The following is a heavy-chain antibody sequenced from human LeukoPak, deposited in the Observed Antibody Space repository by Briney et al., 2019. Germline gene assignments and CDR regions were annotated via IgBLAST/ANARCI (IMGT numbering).Heavy chain of an antibody. D-gene: IGHD3-22*01. Sequence: GGSLRLSCAASGFTFSDYYMSWIRQAPGEGLEWVSYISSSGSTIYYADSVKGRFTISRDNAKNSLYLQMNSLRAEDTAVYYCARDLLPRRSHTYDYWGQGTLVTVSS. CDR3: ARDLLPRRSHTYDY. J-gene: IGHJ4*02. V-gene: IGHV3-11*01. CDR2: ISSSGSTI. CDR1: GFTFSDYY.